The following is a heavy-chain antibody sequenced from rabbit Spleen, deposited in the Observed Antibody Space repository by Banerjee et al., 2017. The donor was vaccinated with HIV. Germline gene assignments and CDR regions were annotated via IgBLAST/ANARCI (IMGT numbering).Heavy chain of an antibody. V-gene: IGHV1S45*01. J-gene: IGHJ3*01. CDR2: IGAGSSGST. CDR3: VRQDGSIAWGGTL. CDR1: GVSFSDKDV. Sequence: EQLEESGGGLVKPEGSLTLTCEASGVSFSDKDVMCWVRQAPGKGLEWIACIGAGSSGSTYYASWAKGRFTISKTSSTTVTLQMNSLTVADTATYFCVRQDGSIAWGGTLWGQGTLVTVS. D-gene: IGHD4-1*01.